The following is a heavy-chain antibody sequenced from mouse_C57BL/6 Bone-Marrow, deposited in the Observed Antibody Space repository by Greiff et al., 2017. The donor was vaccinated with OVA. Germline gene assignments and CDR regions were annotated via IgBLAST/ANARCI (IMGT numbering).Heavy chain of an antibody. CDR2: IYPGGGYT. CDR1: GYTFTNYW. Sequence: VQLQQSGAELVRPGTSVKMSCKASGYTFTNYWIGWAKQRPGHGLEWIGDIYPGGGYTNYNEKFKGKATLTADKSSSTAYMQFSSLTSEDSAIYYCAREHYYGSSYSYAMDYWGQGTSVTVSS. CDR3: AREHYYGSSYSYAMDY. D-gene: IGHD1-1*01. V-gene: IGHV1-63*01. J-gene: IGHJ4*01.